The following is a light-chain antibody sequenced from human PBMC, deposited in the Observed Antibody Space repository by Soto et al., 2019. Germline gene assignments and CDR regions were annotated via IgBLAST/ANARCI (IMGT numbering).Light chain of an antibody. Sequence: DIQMTQSPSSLSASVGDRVTITCRASQNIYTYLNWYQLKSGKGPKLLIYGASTLQSGVPSRFSGSGSGSDFTLAISSLHPEDFATYCYQQSFTTPPTFGRGTKVEI. CDR2: GAS. CDR3: QQSFTTPPT. V-gene: IGKV1-39*01. CDR1: QNIYTY. J-gene: IGKJ1*01.